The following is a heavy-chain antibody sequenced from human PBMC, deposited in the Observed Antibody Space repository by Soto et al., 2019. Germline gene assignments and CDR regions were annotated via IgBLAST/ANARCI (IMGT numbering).Heavy chain of an antibody. V-gene: IGHV4-59*11. CDR3: ARADPDASVGF. CDR1: GGSMSSHY. D-gene: IGHD3-16*01. CDR2: ISYSGSS. Sequence: SETLSLTCTVSGGSMSSHYWTWLRQPPGKGLEWIGYISYSGSSYYNPSLKSRVTISADTSRNQFSLRLTSVIAADTAVYFCARADPDASVGFWGQGTLGTVSS. J-gene: IGHJ4*02.